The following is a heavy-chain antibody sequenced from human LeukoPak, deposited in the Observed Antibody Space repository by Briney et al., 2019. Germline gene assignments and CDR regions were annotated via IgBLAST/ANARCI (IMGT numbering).Heavy chain of an antibody. CDR2: LDNNGDNT. CDR1: GFTFSSYT. CDR3: AKIAETSGTYGQGFDY. J-gene: IGHJ4*02. Sequence: GGSLRLSCEASGFTFSSYTMTWVRQAPGKGLEWVSGLDNNGDNTYYADSVKGRFTISRDNSKNTLYLQMNGLRVEDTAVYYCAKIAETSGTYGQGFDYWGQGTLVTVSS. D-gene: IGHD1-26*01. V-gene: IGHV3-23*01.